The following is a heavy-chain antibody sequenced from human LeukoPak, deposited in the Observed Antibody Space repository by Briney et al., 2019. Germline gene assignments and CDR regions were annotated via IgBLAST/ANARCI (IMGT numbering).Heavy chain of an antibody. CDR2: INPNSGGT. V-gene: IGHV1-2*02. Sequence: ASVTVSFKASGYTFIDYYMHWVRQAPGQGLEWMGWINPNSGGTNYAQKFQGRVTMTRDTSISTAYMELSRLRSDDTAVYYCARDPLSLNYDFWSGLSYGMDVWGQGTTVTVSS. CDR3: ARDPLSLNYDFWSGLSYGMDV. D-gene: IGHD3-3*01. J-gene: IGHJ6*02. CDR1: GYTFIDYY.